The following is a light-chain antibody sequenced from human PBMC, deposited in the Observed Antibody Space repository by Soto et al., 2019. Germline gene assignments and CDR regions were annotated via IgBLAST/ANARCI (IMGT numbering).Light chain of an antibody. V-gene: IGKV1-9*01. CDR2: AAF. CDR1: QGIGTY. J-gene: IGKJ5*01. Sequence: IQLTQSPSSLSASVGDRVTISCRASQGIGTYLAWYQRKPGKAPKLLIYAAFTLHSGVPARFSGSRSGTDFTLTISSLQPEDFATYYCQQVNSYPQTFGQGTRLEIK. CDR3: QQVNSYPQT.